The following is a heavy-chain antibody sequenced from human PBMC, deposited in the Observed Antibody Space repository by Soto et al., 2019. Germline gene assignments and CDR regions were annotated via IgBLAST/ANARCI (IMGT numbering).Heavy chain of an antibody. J-gene: IGHJ4*02. D-gene: IGHD3-22*01. Sequence: SVKVPCKASGGTFSSYAISWVRQAPGQGLEWMGGIIPIFGTANYAQKFQGRVTITADESTSTAYMELSSLRSEDTAVYYCARVPGAYDSSGSNFDYWGQGTLVTVAS. CDR3: ARVPGAYDSSGSNFDY. CDR1: GGTFSSYA. CDR2: IIPIFGTA. V-gene: IGHV1-69*13.